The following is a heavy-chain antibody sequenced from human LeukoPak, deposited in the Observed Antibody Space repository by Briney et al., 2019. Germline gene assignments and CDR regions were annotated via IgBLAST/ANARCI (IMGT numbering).Heavy chain of an antibody. V-gene: IGHV1-2*02. Sequence: GTSVKVSCKASGYTFTGYYMHWVRQAPGQGLEWMGWINPNSGGTNYAQKFQGRVTMTRNTSISTAYMELSSLRSEDTAVYYCARVGQWLALRGMDVWGQGTTVTVSS. D-gene: IGHD6-19*01. J-gene: IGHJ6*02. CDR2: INPNSGGT. CDR1: GYTFTGYY. CDR3: ARVGQWLALRGMDV.